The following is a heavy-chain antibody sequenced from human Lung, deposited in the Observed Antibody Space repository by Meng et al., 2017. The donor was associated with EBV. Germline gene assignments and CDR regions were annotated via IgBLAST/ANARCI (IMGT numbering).Heavy chain of an antibody. Sequence: QGQPQQWGAGLCKPWEAPSLTCAGCGGSFSGYYWSWIRQPPGKGLEWIGEINHSGSTNYNPSLKSRVTISVDTSKNQFSLKLSSVTAADTAAYYCARGFLSFVRVFDYWGQGTLVTVSS. V-gene: IGHV4-34*01. D-gene: IGHD2/OR15-2a*01. CDR3: ARGFLSFVRVFDY. CDR2: INHSGST. CDR1: GGSFSGYY. J-gene: IGHJ4*02.